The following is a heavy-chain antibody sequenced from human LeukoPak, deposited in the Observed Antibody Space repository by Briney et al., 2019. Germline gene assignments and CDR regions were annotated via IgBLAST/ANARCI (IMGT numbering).Heavy chain of an antibody. D-gene: IGHD2-2*01. V-gene: IGHV3-30*02. J-gene: IGHJ3*02. CDR2: IQYDGSNK. CDR1: GFTFSSYG. Sequence: GGSLRLSCAASGFTFSSYGMHWVRQAPGKGLEWVAFIQYDGSNKYYADSVKGRFTISRDNSKNTLYLQMNSLRAEDTAVYYCAKDRESLVPAAISAFDIWGQGTMVTVPS. CDR3: AKDRESLVPAAISAFDI.